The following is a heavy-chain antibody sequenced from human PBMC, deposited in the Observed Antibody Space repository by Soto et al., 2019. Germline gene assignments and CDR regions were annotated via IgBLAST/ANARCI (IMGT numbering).Heavy chain of an antibody. CDR1: AFTSLSDE. J-gene: IGHJ4*02. D-gene: IGHD3-22*01. Sequence: GGSMRLACAVAAFTSLSDEMKCVRPAHGKGLEWVSYIISSGSTINYADSVKGRFTISRDNAKNSLYLQMNSLRAEDTAVYYCARGGYYYDSSGSVLDFWGQGTLVTVSS. V-gene: IGHV3-48*03. CDR2: IISSGSTI. CDR3: ARGGYYYDSSGSVLDF.